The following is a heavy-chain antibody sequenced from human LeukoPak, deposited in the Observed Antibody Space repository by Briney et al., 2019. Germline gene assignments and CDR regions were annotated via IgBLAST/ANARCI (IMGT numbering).Heavy chain of an antibody. CDR1: GGSISSSSYF. CDR2: IYYSGST. V-gene: IGHV4-39*01. J-gene: IGHJ5*02. Sequence: SETLSLTCTVSGGSISSSSYFWGWIRQPPGKGLEWIGCIYYSGSTYYNPSLKSRVTISVDTSKNQFSLKLSSVTAADTAVYYCARPWPPYSSSGGNWFDPWGQGTLVTVSS. D-gene: IGHD6-13*01. CDR3: ARPWPPYSSSGGNWFDP.